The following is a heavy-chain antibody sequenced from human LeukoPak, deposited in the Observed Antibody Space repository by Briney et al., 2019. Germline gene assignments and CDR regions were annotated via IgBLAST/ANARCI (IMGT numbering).Heavy chain of an antibody. D-gene: IGHD6-19*01. CDR3: AKRSGDSSGWYTADY. Sequence: PGGSLRLSCAASGFIFSNYWMSWVRQAPGEGLEWVANVKQVASDKYYLDSVKGRFTISRDNAKNSLYLQMNSLRAEDTAVYYCAKRSGDSSGWYTADYWGQGTLVTVSS. CDR2: VKQVASDK. J-gene: IGHJ4*02. V-gene: IGHV3-7*02. CDR1: GFIFSNYW.